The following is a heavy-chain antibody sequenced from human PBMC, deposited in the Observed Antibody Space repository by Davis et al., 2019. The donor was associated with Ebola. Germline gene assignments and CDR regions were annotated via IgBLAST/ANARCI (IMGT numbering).Heavy chain of an antibody. V-gene: IGHV3-21*01. CDR1: GFTFSTYS. CDR2: ISSDSDYI. CDR3: ARVDSSGDHDY. J-gene: IGHJ4*02. Sequence: GESLKISCAASGFTFSTYSMSWVRQAPGKGLEWVSSISSDSDYIYYADSAKGRFTISRDNAKNSLYLQMNSLRAEDTAVYYCARVDSSGDHDYWGQGTLVTVSS. D-gene: IGHD3-22*01.